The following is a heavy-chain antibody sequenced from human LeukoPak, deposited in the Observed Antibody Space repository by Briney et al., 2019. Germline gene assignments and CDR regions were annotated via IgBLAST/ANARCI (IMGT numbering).Heavy chain of an antibody. J-gene: IGHJ4*02. CDR3: ARVGGPNYYDSSGYYS. CDR1: GGSISSYY. CDR2: IYTSGST. V-gene: IGHV4-4*07. D-gene: IGHD3-22*01. Sequence: KPSETLSLTCTVSGGSISSYYWSWIRQPAGKGLEWIGRIYTSGSTNYNPSLKSRVTMSVDTSKNQFSLKLCSVTAADTAVYYCARVGGPNYYDSSGYYSWGQGTLVTVSS.